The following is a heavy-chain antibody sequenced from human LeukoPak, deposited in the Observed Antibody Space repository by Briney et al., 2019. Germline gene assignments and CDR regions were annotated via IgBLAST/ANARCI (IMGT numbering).Heavy chain of an antibody. CDR3: ATSVVPAAVGPDHYYYYAMDV. CDR2: IKQDGSEK. V-gene: IGHV3-7*02. D-gene: IGHD2-2*01. Sequence: QPGGSLRLSCAASGLTFSSYEMTWVRQAPGLGLEWVANIKQDGSEKSYVDSVKGRFTVSRDNAKNSLYLQMSGLRAEDTAVYYCATSVVPAAVGPDHYYYYAMDVWGQGTTVTVSS. CDR1: GLTFSSYE. J-gene: IGHJ6*02.